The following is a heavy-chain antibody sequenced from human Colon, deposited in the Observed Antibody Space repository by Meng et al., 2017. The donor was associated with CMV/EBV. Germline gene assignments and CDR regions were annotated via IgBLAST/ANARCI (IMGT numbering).Heavy chain of an antibody. CDR3: VRDQMTMVTVAGLGYLRLDP. J-gene: IGHJ5*02. V-gene: IGHV4-38-2*02. CDR2: IYHMGGT. Sequence: WGSIRQSPGKGLEWIGNIYHMGGTSYDPSLESRVTMSVDTSKNQFSLKLKSVTAADTAMYYCVRDQMTMVTVAGLGYLRLDPWGQGTLVTVSS. D-gene: IGHD4/OR15-4a*01.